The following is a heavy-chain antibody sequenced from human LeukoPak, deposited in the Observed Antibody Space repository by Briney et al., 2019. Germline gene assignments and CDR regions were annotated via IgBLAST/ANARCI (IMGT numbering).Heavy chain of an antibody. D-gene: IGHD4-23*01. Sequence: PSETLSLTCAVSGGSISSGGYSWSWIRQPPGKGLEWIGYIYHSGSTYYNPSLKSRVTISVDRSKNQFSLKLSSVTAADTAVYYCARGTGLRRYYFDYWGQGTLVTVSS. CDR3: ARGTGLRRYYFDY. V-gene: IGHV4-30-2*01. CDR2: IYHSGST. J-gene: IGHJ4*02. CDR1: GGSISSGGYS.